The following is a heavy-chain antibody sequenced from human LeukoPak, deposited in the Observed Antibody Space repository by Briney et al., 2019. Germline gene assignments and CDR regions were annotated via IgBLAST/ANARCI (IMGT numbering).Heavy chain of an antibody. D-gene: IGHD4-23*01. Sequence: SETLSLTCTVSGGSISSGDYYWSWIRQPPGKGLEWIGYIYYSGSTYYNPSLKSRVTISVDTSKNQFSLKLSSVTAADTAVYYCARDLLNEGNHLNYWGQGTLVTVSS. CDR3: ARDLLNEGNHLNY. CDR2: IYYSGST. J-gene: IGHJ4*02. V-gene: IGHV4-30-4*01. CDR1: GGSISSGDYY.